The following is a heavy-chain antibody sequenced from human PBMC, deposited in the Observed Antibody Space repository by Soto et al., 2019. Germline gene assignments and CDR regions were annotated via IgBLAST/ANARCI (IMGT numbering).Heavy chain of an antibody. CDR3: ARGSEAAPGIDY. Sequence: EVQLVESGGGLVQPGGSLRLSCAAYGFTFSSYWMHWVRQVPGKGLVWVSRMNSDGSYTVNADSVKGRFTISRDNAKNTLYLQMNSLRAEDTAVYYCARGSEAAPGIDYWGQGTLVTVSS. CDR1: GFTFSSYW. V-gene: IGHV3-74*01. J-gene: IGHJ4*02. D-gene: IGHD6-13*01. CDR2: MNSDGSYT.